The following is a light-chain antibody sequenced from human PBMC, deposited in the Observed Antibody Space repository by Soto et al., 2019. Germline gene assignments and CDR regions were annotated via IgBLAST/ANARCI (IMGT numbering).Light chain of an antibody. CDR1: QSVSSRS. CDR3: QQYERGFT. J-gene: IGKJ3*01. V-gene: IGKV3-20*01. Sequence: ETVLTQSPGTLSLSPGERATLSCRAGQSVSSRSLAWYQQKPDQAPRLLIYDASSRATGIPDRFSGSGSGTDFSLTISRLEPEDFAVYYCQQYERGFTFGPGTKVDIK. CDR2: DAS.